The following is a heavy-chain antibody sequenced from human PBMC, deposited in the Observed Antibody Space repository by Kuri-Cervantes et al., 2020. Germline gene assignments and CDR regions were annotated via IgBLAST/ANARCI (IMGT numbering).Heavy chain of an antibody. Sequence: SETLSLTCAVSGGSISSGGYSWSWIRQPPGKGLEWIGYIYHSGSTYYNPSLKSRVTISVDTSKHQFSLKLNSVTAADTAVYYCARLSRYCSSATCYYFDSWGQGTLVTVSS. CDR1: GGSISSGGYS. CDR3: ARLSRYCSSATCYYFDS. CDR2: IYHSGST. J-gene: IGHJ4*02. D-gene: IGHD2-2*01. V-gene: IGHV4-30-2*01.